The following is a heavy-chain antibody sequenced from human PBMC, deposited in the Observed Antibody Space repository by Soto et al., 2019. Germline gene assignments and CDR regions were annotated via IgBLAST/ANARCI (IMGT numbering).Heavy chain of an antibody. D-gene: IGHD2-15*01. Sequence: SETLSLTCTVSGGSISSGDYYWSWIRQPPGKGLEWIGYIYYSGSTYYNPSLKSRVTISVDTSKNQFSLKLSSVTAADTAVYYCASEYCSGGSCYDWWGQGTLVTVSS. CDR2: IYYSGST. CDR1: GGSISSGDYY. CDR3: ASEYCSGGSCYDW. J-gene: IGHJ4*02. V-gene: IGHV4-30-4*01.